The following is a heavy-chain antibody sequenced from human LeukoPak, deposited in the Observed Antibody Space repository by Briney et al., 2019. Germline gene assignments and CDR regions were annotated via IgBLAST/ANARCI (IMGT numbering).Heavy chain of an antibody. J-gene: IGHJ4*02. CDR2: IYYSGST. V-gene: IGHV4-39*01. D-gene: IGHD2-15*01. CDR3: ARLSRHVVAVVAASWDGDY. Sequence: SETLSLTCTVSGGSISSSSYYWGWIRQPPGKGLEWIGSIYYSGSTYYNPSLKSRVTISVDTSKNQFSLKLSSVTAADTAVYYCARLSRHVVAVVAASWDGDYWGQGTLVTVSS. CDR1: GGSISSSSYY.